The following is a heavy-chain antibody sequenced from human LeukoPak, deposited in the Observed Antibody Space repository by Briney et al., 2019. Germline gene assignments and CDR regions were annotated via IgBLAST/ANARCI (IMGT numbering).Heavy chain of an antibody. CDR3: ARDEINMVRGVFPGY. Sequence: GASVKVSCKASGYTFSGYGISWVRQAPGQGLEWMGWISAYNGNTNYAQKLQGRVTMTTDTSTSTAYMELRGLRSDDTAVYYCARDEINMVRGVFPGYWGQGTLVTVSS. CDR1: GYTFSGYG. CDR2: ISAYNGNT. D-gene: IGHD3-10*01. J-gene: IGHJ4*02. V-gene: IGHV1-18*01.